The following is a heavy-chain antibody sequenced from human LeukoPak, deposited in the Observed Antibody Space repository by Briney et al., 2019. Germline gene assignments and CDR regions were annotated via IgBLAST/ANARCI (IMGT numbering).Heavy chain of an antibody. CDR1: GGTFSSYA. CDR2: IIPIFGTA. V-gene: IGHV1-69*05. CDR3: ARDPRYCSGGSCPPKAGPPIFDP. D-gene: IGHD2-15*01. J-gene: IGHJ5*02. Sequence: GASVKVSCKASGGTFSSYAISWVRQAPGQALEWMGRIIPIFGTANYAQKFQGRVTINTDESTSTAHMELSSLRSEDTAVYYCARDPRYCSGGSCPPKAGPPIFDPWGQGTLVTVSS.